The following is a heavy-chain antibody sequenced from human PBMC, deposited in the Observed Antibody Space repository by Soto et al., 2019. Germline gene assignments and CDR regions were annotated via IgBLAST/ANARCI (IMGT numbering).Heavy chain of an antibody. V-gene: IGHV1-45*02. D-gene: IGHD1-26*01. J-gene: IGHJ4*02. CDR3: ASGGAGSGPFTWELPDH. CDR2: IAPFSGDV. CDR1: GNTFSYRY. Sequence: QMQLVQSGAEVTKTGSSVTVSCQALGNTFSYRYLHWVRQAPGQALEWMGWIAPFSGDVHYAQKFQERVTLTSDRFINTAYMRMSSLRSEDTAIYFCASGGAGSGPFTWELPDHWGQGTLVTVSS.